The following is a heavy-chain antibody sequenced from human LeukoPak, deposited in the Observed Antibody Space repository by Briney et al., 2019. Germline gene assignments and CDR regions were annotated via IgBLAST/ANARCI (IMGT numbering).Heavy chain of an antibody. CDR1: GFTVSGNY. CDR3: ARADPVKYINNWTPHFDY. D-gene: IGHD1-20*01. J-gene: IGHJ4*02. CDR2: IYRGGNT. Sequence: QPGGSLRLSCAASGFTVSGNYMGWVRQAPGKGLEWVSVIYRGGNTYYADSVRGRFTISRDNSKNTLYLQMNSLRAEDTAVYYCARADPVKYINNWTPHFDYWGQGTLVTVSS. V-gene: IGHV3-53*01.